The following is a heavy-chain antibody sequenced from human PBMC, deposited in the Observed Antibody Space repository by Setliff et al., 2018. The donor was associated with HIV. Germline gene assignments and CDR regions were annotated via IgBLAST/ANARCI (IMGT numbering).Heavy chain of an antibody. Sequence: SETLSLTCTVSGGSISSGGYYWSWIRQHPGKGLEWIGYIYYSGSTYYNPSLKSRVTISVDTSKNQFSLKLSSVTAADTAVYYCATSRYGGYDSWYFDLRGRGTLVTVSS. D-gene: IGHD5-12*01. CDR2: IYYSGST. V-gene: IGHV4-31*03. CDR1: GGSISSGGYY. CDR3: ATSRYGGYDSWYFDL. J-gene: IGHJ2*01.